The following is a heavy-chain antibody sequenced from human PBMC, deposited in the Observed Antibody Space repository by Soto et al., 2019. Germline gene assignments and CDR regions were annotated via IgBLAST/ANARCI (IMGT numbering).Heavy chain of an antibody. J-gene: IGHJ4*02. V-gene: IGHV4-34*01. CDR1: GGSLSGYY. D-gene: IGHD2-8*02. Sequence: QVQLQQWGAGLLKPSETLSLTCAVYGGSLSGYYWTWIRQPPGTGLEWIGEINHSGSTNYNPSLNXXVTISVDTSKNQFSLKLTSVTAADTAVYYCARDKITGLFDYWGQGTLVTVSS. CDR3: ARDKITGLFDY. CDR2: INHSGST.